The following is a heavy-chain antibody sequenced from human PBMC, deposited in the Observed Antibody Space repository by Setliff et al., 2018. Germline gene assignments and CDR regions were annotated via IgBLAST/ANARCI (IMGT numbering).Heavy chain of an antibody. CDR3: AGVHWTTNWFLHY. CDR2: IFHDGKDI. D-gene: IGHD7-27*01. V-gene: IGHV3-30*03. Sequence: LRLSCAASGFAFDSYAMHWVRQAPGKGLEWVAIIFHDGKDIYYGDSVQGRFAISRDNSKNTLYLQMNSLRSDDTAVYYCAGVHWTTNWFLHYWGQGTLVTVSS. J-gene: IGHJ4*01. CDR1: GFAFDSYA.